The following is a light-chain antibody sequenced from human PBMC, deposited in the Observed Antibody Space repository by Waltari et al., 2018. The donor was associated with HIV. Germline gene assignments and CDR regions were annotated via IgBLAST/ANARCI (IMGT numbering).Light chain of an antibody. V-gene: IGLV2-23*02. CDR3: CSYAGSSIPVV. CDR1: SSDVGGYNY. J-gene: IGLJ3*02. Sequence: HSALTQPASVSGSPGQSLTISCTGTSSDVGGYNYVSWYQQHPGKAPKLMIYDVTTRPAGVSNRFSGSKSGNTASLTISGLQAEDEADYYCCSYAGSSIPVVFGGGTKLTVL. CDR2: DVT.